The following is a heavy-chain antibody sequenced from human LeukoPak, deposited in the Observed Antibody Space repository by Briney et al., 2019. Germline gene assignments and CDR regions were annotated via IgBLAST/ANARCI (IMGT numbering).Heavy chain of an antibody. D-gene: IGHD4-23*01. CDR1: NDSISSYC. V-gene: IGHV4-4*08. J-gene: IGHJ5*02. CDR2: LCPSGRT. CDR3: ATSYDGKTAPYDL. Sequence: SETLSLTCTVSNDSISSYCCSWVRQPPGKGLEWIGFLCPSGRTDYNPSLKSRVTMSVDTSKNQLSMELRFLTAADTAVYYCATSYDGKTAPYDLWGHGTLVTVSS.